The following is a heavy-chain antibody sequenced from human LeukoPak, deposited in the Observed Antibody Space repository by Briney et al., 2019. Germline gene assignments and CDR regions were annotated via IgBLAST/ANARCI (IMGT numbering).Heavy chain of an antibody. D-gene: IGHD5-18*01. CDR2: MSPNSGNT. J-gene: IGHJ4*02. V-gene: IGHV1-8*02. Sequence: AASVKVSCKASGYTFSSYDINWVRQAPGQGLEWMGWMSPNSGNTGYAQKFQGRVTMTRDTSITTAYMELSSLRSEDTAVYYCATVEPWIRYVYWGQGTLVTVSS. CDR3: ATVEPWIRYVY. CDR1: GYTFSSYD.